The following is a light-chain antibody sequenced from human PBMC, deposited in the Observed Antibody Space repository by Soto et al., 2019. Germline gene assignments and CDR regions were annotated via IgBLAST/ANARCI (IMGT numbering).Light chain of an antibody. CDR2: AAS. Sequence: DIQMTQSPSSLSASVGDRVTITCRASQSISSYLNWYQQKPGKAPKLLIYAASSLQSGVPSRFSGSGSGTDFTLTMSSMQPEDFATYYCQQSYSTPRMYTFGQGTKLEIK. V-gene: IGKV1-39*01. J-gene: IGKJ2*01. CDR3: QQSYSTPRMYT. CDR1: QSISSY.